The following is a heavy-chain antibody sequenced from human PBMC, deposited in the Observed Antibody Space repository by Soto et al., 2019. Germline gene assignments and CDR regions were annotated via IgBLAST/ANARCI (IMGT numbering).Heavy chain of an antibody. V-gene: IGHV1-69*02. J-gene: IGHJ3*02. Sequence: SVKVSCKASGGTFSSYTISWVRQAPGQGVEWMGRIIPILGIANYAQKFQGRVTITAYKSTSTAYMELSSLRSVDTAVYYCAVPAANDAFDIWGKGTMLTFSS. CDR2: IIPILGIA. CDR3: AVPAANDAFDI. D-gene: IGHD2-2*01. CDR1: GGTFSSYT.